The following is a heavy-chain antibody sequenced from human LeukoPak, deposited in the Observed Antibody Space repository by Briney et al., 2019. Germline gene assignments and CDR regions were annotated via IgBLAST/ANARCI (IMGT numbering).Heavy chain of an antibody. CDR2: ISGSGGST. V-gene: IGHV3-23*01. CDR1: GFTFSSYA. D-gene: IGHD1-26*01. CDR3: ARVQSGSPTKNAYYYYMDV. J-gene: IGHJ6*03. Sequence: PGGSLRLSCAASGFTFSSYAMSWVRQAPGKGLEWVSAISGSGGSTYYADSVKGRFTISRDNSKNTLYLQMNSLRAEDTAVYYCARVQSGSPTKNAYYYYMDVWGKGTTVTVSS.